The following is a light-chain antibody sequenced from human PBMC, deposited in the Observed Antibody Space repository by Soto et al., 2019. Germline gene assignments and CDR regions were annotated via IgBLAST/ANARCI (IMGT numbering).Light chain of an antibody. CDR3: QHYNSYGT. CDR1: QSVSSSY. Sequence: EIVLTQSPGTLSLSPGERATLSCRASQSVSSSYLAWYQQKPGQAPRLLIYGASIRATGVTARFSGSGSGTEFTLTISSLQPDDFATYYCQHYNSYGTFGQGTKVDIK. J-gene: IGKJ1*01. CDR2: GAS. V-gene: IGKV3-20*01.